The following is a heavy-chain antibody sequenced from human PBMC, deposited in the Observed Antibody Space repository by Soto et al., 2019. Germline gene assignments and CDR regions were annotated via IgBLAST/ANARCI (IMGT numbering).Heavy chain of an antibody. CDR2: IWYDGSNK. CDR3: ARTPYNWNYYYYYYMDV. D-gene: IGHD1-20*01. J-gene: IGHJ6*03. V-gene: IGHV3-33*01. CDR1: GFTFSSYG. Sequence: SLRLSCAASGFTFSSYGMHWVRQAPGKGLEWVAVIWYDGSNKYYADSVKGRFTISRDNSKNTLYLQMNSLRAEDTAVYYCARTPYNWNYYYYYYMDVWGKGTTVTVSS.